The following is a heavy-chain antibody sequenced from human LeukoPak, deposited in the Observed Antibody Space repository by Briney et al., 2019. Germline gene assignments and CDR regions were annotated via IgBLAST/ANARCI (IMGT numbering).Heavy chain of an antibody. J-gene: IGHJ3*02. D-gene: IGHD6-13*01. Sequence: PSETLSLTCAVYGGSFSGYYWSWIRQPPGKGLEWIGEINHSGSTNYNPSLKSRATISVDTSKNQFSLKLSSVTAADTAVYYCARTKYSSSWPRGAFDIWGQGTMVTVSS. CDR2: INHSGST. CDR1: GGSFSGYY. V-gene: IGHV4-34*01. CDR3: ARTKYSSSWPRGAFDI.